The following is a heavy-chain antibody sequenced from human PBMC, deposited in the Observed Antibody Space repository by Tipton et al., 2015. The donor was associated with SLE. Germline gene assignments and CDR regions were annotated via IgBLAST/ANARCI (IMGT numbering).Heavy chain of an antibody. D-gene: IGHD6-19*01. CDR3: ARTPGSGRQYYFDY. J-gene: IGHJ4*02. Sequence: TLSLTCTVSGGSISTYYWNWIRQSPGKGLEWIGYVDYIGSTNYNPSLKSRLTILVHRYKNQFSLKLSSVTAADTAVYFCARTPGSGRQYYFDYWGQGTLVTVSS. V-gene: IGHV4-59*01. CDR2: VDYIGST. CDR1: GGSISTYY.